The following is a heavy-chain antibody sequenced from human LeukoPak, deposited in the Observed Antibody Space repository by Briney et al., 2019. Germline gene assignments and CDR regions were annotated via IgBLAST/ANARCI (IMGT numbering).Heavy chain of an antibody. CDR1: GFTFSSYS. CDR2: ISSSSSYI. J-gene: IGHJ4*02. Sequence: GGSLRLSCAASGFTFSSYSMNWVRQAPGKGLERVSSISSSSSYIYYADSVKGRFTISRDNAKNSLYLQMNSLRAEDTAVYYCARVAFGGDDYYDSSGYYSFDYWGQGTLVTVSS. D-gene: IGHD3-22*01. V-gene: IGHV3-21*01. CDR3: ARVAFGGDDYYDSSGYYSFDY.